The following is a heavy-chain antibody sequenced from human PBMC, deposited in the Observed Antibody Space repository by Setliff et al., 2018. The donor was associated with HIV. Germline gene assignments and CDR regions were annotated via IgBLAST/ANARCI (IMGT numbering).Heavy chain of an antibody. CDR3: ARASRWGSIPFDY. CDR1: GGSISSGGYY. Sequence: SETLSLTCTVSGGSISSGGYYWSWIRQHPGKGLEWIGYIYYSGSTYYNPSLKSRVTISVDTSKNQFSLKLNSVTAADTAVYFCARASRWGSIPFDYWGQGTLVTVSS. J-gene: IGHJ4*02. CDR2: IYYSGST. V-gene: IGHV4-31*03. D-gene: IGHD2-21*01.